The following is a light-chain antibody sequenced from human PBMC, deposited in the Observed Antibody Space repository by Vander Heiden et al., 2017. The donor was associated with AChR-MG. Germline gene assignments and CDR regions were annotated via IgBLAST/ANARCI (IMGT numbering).Light chain of an antibody. CDR2: SRN. J-gene: IGLJ2*01. Sequence: QSVLTQPPSASGTPGQRVSISCSGSSSNIGSNAINWYQHRPGTAPKLLIYSRNQRPSGVPDRFSGSKSGTSASLVISGLQSEDEADYFCAAWDDSLNGVVFGGGTKLTVL. CDR1: SSNIGSNA. CDR3: AAWDDSLNGVV. V-gene: IGLV1-44*01.